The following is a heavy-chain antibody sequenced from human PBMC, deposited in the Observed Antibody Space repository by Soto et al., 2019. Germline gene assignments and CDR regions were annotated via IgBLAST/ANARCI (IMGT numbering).Heavy chain of an antibody. Sequence: PVGSLRLSYAASGFTVSSNYMSWVRQAPGKGLEWVSVIYSGGRKYYADPVKSRFTITRDNSKNALYIQMNSLRAEDTAVYYCARIVGATTVIDYWGQGTLVTVSS. CDR1: GFTVSSNY. J-gene: IGHJ4*02. CDR3: ARIVGATTVIDY. CDR2: IYSGGRK. V-gene: IGHV3-53*01. D-gene: IGHD1-26*01.